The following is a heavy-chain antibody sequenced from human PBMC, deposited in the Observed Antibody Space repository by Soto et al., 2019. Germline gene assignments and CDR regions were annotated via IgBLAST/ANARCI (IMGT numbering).Heavy chain of an antibody. CDR1: GFTFSSYA. CDR3: AKGRDDYGDLFDY. CDR2: ISGSGGST. V-gene: IGHV3-23*01. J-gene: IGHJ4*02. D-gene: IGHD4-17*01. Sequence: EVQLLESGGGLVQPGGSLRLSCAAYGFTFSSYAMSWVRQAPGKGLEWVSAISGSGGSTYYADSVKGRFTISRDNSKNTLYLQMNSLRAEDTAVYYCAKGRDDYGDLFDYWGQGTLVTVSS.